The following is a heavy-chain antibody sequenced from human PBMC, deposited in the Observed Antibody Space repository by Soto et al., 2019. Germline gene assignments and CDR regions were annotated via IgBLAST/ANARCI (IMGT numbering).Heavy chain of an antibody. V-gene: IGHV1-18*01. CDR3: ASGRIDSSGWFYRPLLDY. D-gene: IGHD6-19*01. CDR2: ISAYNGNT. CDR1: GYTFTSYG. Sequence: QVQLVQSGAEVKKPGASVKVSCKASGYTFTSYGISWVRQAPGQGLEWMGWISAYNGNTNYAQKLQGRVTMTADTSTSTAYMELRSLRSDDTAVYYCASGRIDSSGWFYRPLLDYWGQGTLVTVSS. J-gene: IGHJ4*02.